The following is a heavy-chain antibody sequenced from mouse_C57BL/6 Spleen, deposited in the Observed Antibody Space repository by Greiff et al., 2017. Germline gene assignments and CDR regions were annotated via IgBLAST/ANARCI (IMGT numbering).Heavy chain of an antibody. CDR2: ISSGGDYI. Sequence: EVKLEESGEGLVKPGGSLKLSCAASGFTFSSYAMSWVRQTPEKRLEWVAYISSGGDYIYYADTVKGRFTISRDNARNTLYLQMSSLKSEDTAMYYCTRVGYYYGSSYYAMDYWGQGTSVTVSS. V-gene: IGHV5-9-1*02. D-gene: IGHD1-1*01. CDR1: GFTFSSYA. J-gene: IGHJ4*01. CDR3: TRVGYYYGSSYYAMDY.